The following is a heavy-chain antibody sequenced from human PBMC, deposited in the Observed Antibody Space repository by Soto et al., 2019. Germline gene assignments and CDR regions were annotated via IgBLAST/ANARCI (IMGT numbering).Heavy chain of an antibody. CDR3: AREVDGNNSGY. V-gene: IGHV3-7*01. J-gene: IGHJ4*02. D-gene: IGHD6-19*01. Sequence: GGSLRLSCAASGFTFNSFWMSWVRQAPGKGLEWVANIKQDGSEKYYVDSVKGRFTISRDNAKNSVHLQMNSLRVEDTAVYYCAREVDGNNSGYWGQGTLVTVSS. CDR2: IKQDGSEK. CDR1: GFTFNSFW.